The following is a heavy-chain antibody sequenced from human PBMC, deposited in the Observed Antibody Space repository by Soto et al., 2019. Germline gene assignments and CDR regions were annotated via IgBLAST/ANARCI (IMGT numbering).Heavy chain of an antibody. CDR2: IIPIFGTA. V-gene: IGHV1-69*13. J-gene: IGHJ6*02. Sequence: ASVKVSCKASGGTFSSYAISWVRQAPGQGLEWMGGIIPIFGTANYAQKFQGRVTITADESTSTAYMELSSLRSEDTAVYYCARKGNGRGVLIPYYYYGMDVWGQGTTVTVSS. D-gene: IGHD3-10*01. CDR3: ARKGNGRGVLIPYYYYGMDV. CDR1: GGTFSSYA.